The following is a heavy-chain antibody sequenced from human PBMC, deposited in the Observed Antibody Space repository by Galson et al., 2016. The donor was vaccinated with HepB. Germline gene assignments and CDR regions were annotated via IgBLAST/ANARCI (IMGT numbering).Heavy chain of an antibody. Sequence: SLRLSCAASGFTFSTYSMNWVRLAPGKGLEWVSSISSSSSYIYYVASVKGRFTISRDNAKNSLYLQMNSLRAEDTAVYYCSRETSQRITIFGVVIPSYYMDVWGKGTTVTVSS. D-gene: IGHD3-3*01. J-gene: IGHJ6*03. CDR2: ISSSSSYI. CDR1: GFTFSTYS. V-gene: IGHV3-21*01. CDR3: SRETSQRITIFGVVIPSYYMDV.